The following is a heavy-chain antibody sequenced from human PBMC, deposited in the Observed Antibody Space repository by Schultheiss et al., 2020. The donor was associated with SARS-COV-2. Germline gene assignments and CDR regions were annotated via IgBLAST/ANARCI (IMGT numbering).Heavy chain of an antibody. CDR1: GFTFRSYG. D-gene: IGHD2-15*01. J-gene: IGHJ5*02. CDR3: AKEAGYCSGGSCYFRRDNWFDP. CDR2: ISYDGSNE. V-gene: IGHV3-30*18. Sequence: GESLKISCAASGFTFRSYGMHWVRQAPGKGLEWVAVISYDGSNEYYADSVKGRFTISRDNSKNTLFLHINSLRAEDTAVYYCAKEAGYCSGGSCYFRRDNWFDPWGQGTLVTVSS.